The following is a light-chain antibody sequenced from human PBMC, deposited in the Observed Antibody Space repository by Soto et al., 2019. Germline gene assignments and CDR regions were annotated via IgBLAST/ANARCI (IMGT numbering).Light chain of an antibody. Sequence: DIVMTQSPGSLAVSLGERATINCKSSQSVLYNSNNRYYLAWYQQKPGQPPKLLIYWASTRESGVPDRFSGSGSGTNFTLSISSLEAEDVAVYYCQQYYDIPHTFGGGTKVEIK. V-gene: IGKV4-1*01. J-gene: IGKJ4*01. CDR2: WAS. CDR3: QQYYDIPHT. CDR1: QSVLYNSNNRYY.